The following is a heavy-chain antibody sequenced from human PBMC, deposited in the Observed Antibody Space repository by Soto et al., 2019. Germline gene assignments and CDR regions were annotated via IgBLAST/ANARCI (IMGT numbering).Heavy chain of an antibody. Sequence: SETLSLTCTVSGGSISSSSYYWGWIRQPPGKGLEWIGSIYYSGSTYYDPSLKSRVTISVDTSKNQFSLKLSSVTAADTAVYYWARHLGKATNFRGGGPFDYWGQGTLVTVSS. J-gene: IGHJ4*02. CDR3: ARHLGKATNFRGGGPFDY. CDR1: GGSISSSSYY. CDR2: IYYSGST. D-gene: IGHD5-12*01. V-gene: IGHV4-39*01.